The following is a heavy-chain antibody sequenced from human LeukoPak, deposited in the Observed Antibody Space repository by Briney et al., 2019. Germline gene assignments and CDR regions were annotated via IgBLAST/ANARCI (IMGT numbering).Heavy chain of an antibody. CDR3: ARLYYDSSGYYQICYFDY. CDR1: GGSISSSSYY. J-gene: IGHJ4*02. V-gene: IGHV4-39*01. D-gene: IGHD3-22*01. CDR2: IYYSGST. Sequence: PSETLSLTCTVPGGSISSSSYYWGWIRQPPGKGLEWMGSIYYSGSTYYNPSLKSRVTISVDTSKNQFSLNLSSVTAADTAVYYCARLYYDSSGYYQICYFDYWGQGTLVTVSS.